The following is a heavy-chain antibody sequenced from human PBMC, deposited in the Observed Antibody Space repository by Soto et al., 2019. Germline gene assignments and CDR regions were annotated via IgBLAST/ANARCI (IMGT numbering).Heavy chain of an antibody. J-gene: IGHJ4*02. Sequence: ASVKVSCKASGYTFTGYYMHWVRQAPGQGLEWMGWINPNSGGTNYAQKFQGWVTMTRDTSISTAYMELSRLRSDDTAVYYCARVTGSSSSYYFDYWGQGSLVTSPQ. CDR1: GYTFTGYY. V-gene: IGHV1-2*04. D-gene: IGHD6-6*01. CDR3: ARVTGSSSSYYFDY. CDR2: INPNSGGT.